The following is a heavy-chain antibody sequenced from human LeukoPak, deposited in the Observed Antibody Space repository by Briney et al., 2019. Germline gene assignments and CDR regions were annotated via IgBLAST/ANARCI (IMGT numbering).Heavy chain of an antibody. V-gene: IGHV4-4*07. J-gene: IGHJ4*02. CDR3: AKGAGNPD. CDR1: GGSISSYY. Sequence: SETLSLTCTVSGGSISSYYWSWIRQPAGKGLEWIGRTYTSGRTNYNPSLKSRASMSVDTSKNQFSLNLRSVTAADTAVYYCAKGAGNPDWGQGTLVTVSS. D-gene: IGHD4-23*01. CDR2: TYTSGRT.